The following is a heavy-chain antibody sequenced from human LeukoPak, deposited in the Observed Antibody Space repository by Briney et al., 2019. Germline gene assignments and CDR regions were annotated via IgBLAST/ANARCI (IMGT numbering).Heavy chain of an antibody. J-gene: IGHJ6*02. CDR2: IYSGGST. D-gene: IGHD3-10*01. V-gene: IGHV3-66*02. CDR1: GFTVTSNY. CDR3: ARDGNYYGSGRPYYYYGMDV. Sequence: GGSLRLSCAASGFTVTSNYMSWVRQAPGKGLEWVSLIYSGGSTYYADSVKGRFTISRDNSKNTLYLQMNSLRAEDTAVYYCARDGNYYGSGRPYYYYGMDVWGQGTTVTVSS.